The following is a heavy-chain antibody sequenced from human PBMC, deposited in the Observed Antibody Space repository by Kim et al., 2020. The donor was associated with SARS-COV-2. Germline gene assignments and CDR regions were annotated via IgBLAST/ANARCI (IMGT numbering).Heavy chain of an antibody. V-gene: IGHV3-7*03. CDR1: GFTFSSYW. CDR3: AREGRVWQLVPLRYYYYGMDV. Sequence: GGSLRLSCAASGFTFSSYWMSWVRQAPGKGLEWVANIKQDGSEKYYVDSVKGRFTISRDNAKNSLYLQMNSLRAEDTAVYYCAREGRVWQLVPLRYYYYGMDVWGQGTTVTVSS. J-gene: IGHJ6*02. D-gene: IGHD6-6*01. CDR2: IKQDGSEK.